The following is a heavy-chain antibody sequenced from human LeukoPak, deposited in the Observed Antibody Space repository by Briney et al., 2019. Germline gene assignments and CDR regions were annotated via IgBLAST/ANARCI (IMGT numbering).Heavy chain of an antibody. CDR2: IKGDGSHT. J-gene: IGHJ4*02. CDR3: ARGGYCSSTSCYLEG. V-gene: IGHV3-74*01. D-gene: IGHD2-2*01. Sequence: GGSLRLSCAASGFTFSNYWMHWVRQAPGKGLVWVSRIKGDGSHTIYADSVKGRFTISRDNSKNTLYLQMNSLTAEDTAVYYCARGGYCSSTSCYLEGWGQGTLVTVSS. CDR1: GFTFSNYW.